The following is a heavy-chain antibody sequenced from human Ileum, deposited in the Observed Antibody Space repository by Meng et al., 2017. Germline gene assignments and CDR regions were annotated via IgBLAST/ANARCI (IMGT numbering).Heavy chain of an antibody. V-gene: IGHV4-4*07. D-gene: IGHD5-18*01. CDR1: GGSISGYY. CDR2: INTSGIT. Sequence: QVQLQESGAGLGKPSETVSLTRSVSGGSISGYYWNWIRQSAGKGLEWIGRINTSGITIYNPSLRSRVTMSVDTSKNQFSLKLNSVTAADTAVYYCVRAGYDYGYIHFWGQGTLVTVSS. J-gene: IGHJ4*02. CDR3: VRAGYDYGYIHF.